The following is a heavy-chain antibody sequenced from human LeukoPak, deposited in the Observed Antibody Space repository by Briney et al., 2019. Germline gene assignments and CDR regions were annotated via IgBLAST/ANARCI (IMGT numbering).Heavy chain of an antibody. D-gene: IGHD6-19*01. V-gene: IGHV3-48*03. CDR2: ISSSGSTI. CDR1: GFTFSSYE. Sequence: GGSLRLSCAASGFTFSSYEMNWVRQAPGKGLEWVSYISSSGSTIYYADSVKGRFTISRDNAKNSLYLQMNSLRAEDTGVYYCAGGSGWLIDYWGQGTLVTVSS. J-gene: IGHJ4*02. CDR3: AGGSGWLIDY.